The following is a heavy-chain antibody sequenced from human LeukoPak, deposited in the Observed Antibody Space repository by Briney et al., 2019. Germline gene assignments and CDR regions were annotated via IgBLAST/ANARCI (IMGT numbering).Heavy chain of an antibody. CDR2: ISYDGSNK. J-gene: IGHJ6*02. CDR3: AKDMGIAVAGPVHYYGMDV. D-gene: IGHD6-19*01. V-gene: IGHV3-30-3*01. Sequence: GRSLRLSCAASGFTFSSYAMHWVRQAPGKGLEWVAVISYDGSNKYYADSVKGRFTISRDNSKNTLYLQMNSLRAEDTALYYCAKDMGIAVAGPVHYYGMDVWGQGTTVTVSS. CDR1: GFTFSSYA.